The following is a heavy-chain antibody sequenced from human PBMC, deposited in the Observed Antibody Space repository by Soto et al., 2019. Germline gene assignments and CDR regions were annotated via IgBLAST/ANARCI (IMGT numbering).Heavy chain of an antibody. J-gene: IGHJ4*02. CDR3: SRNVIAVV. CDR2: IRSKAYGGTT. CDR1: GFTCGDYA. V-gene: IGHV3-49*04. D-gene: IGHD6-19*01. Sequence: GSLRLSCTASGFTCGDYAMSWVRQAPGKGLEWVGFIRSKAYGGTTEYAASVKGRFTISRDDSKSIAYLQMNSLKTEDTAVYYCSRNVIAVVWGQGTLVTVSS.